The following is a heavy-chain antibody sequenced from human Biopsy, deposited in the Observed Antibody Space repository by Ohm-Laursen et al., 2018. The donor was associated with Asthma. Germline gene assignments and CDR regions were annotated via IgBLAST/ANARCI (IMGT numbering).Heavy chain of an antibody. V-gene: IGHV4-34*01. Sequence: PSETLSLTCTVSPGSINDYYWNWIRQPPGKGLEWIGEIDQSGYTNYNPSLKSRVTISADTSKNQFHLNLSSVTAADTAVYFCARAAITGIRGWFDPWGQGTQVTVSS. CDR3: ARAAITGIRGWFDP. J-gene: IGHJ5*02. CDR1: PGSINDYY. CDR2: IDQSGYT. D-gene: IGHD1-20*01.